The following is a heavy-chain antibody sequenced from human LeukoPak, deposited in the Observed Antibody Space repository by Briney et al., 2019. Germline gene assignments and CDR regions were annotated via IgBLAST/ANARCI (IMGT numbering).Heavy chain of an antibody. CDR3: AREYPSYYYDMGFDN. Sequence: GASVKVSCKASGYTFTTYTIHWVRQAPGQRFEWMGWINAGNGNTQYSQNFQGRVTITRDTSASTAYMELSSLRSEDTAVYYCAREYPSYYYDMGFDNWGQGTLVTVSS. V-gene: IGHV1-3*01. J-gene: IGHJ4*02. CDR1: GYTFTTYT. CDR2: INAGNGNT. D-gene: IGHD3-22*01.